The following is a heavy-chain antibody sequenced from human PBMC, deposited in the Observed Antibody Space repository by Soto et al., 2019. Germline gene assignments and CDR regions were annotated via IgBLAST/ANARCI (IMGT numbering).Heavy chain of an antibody. CDR3: ARGFYCGGGTCYSIGAFDC. V-gene: IGHV3-7*01. Sequence: GGSLRLSCAASGFTFSSYWMSWVRQAPGKGLEWVANMKQDGTEKYYMDSVKGRFTISRDNAKNSLYLQMNSLRAEDTAVYYCARGFYCGGGTCYSIGAFDCWGQGTLVTVSS. CDR1: GFTFSSYW. J-gene: IGHJ4*02. CDR2: MKQDGTEK. D-gene: IGHD2-15*01.